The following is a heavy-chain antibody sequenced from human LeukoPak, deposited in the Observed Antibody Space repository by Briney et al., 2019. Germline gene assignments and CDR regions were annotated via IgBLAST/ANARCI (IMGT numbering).Heavy chain of an antibody. V-gene: IGHV1-18*01. CDR1: GYTFTSYG. CDR3: ARETIGIYSGSYYQPGIPDPYYFDY. CDR2: ISAYNGDT. J-gene: IGHJ4*02. Sequence: GASVKVSCKASGYTFTSYGISWVRQAPGQGLEWMGWISAYNGDTNYAQKLQGRVTMTTDTSTSTAYMELRSLRSDDTAVYYCARETIGIYSGSYYQPGIPDPYYFDYWGQGTLVTVSS. D-gene: IGHD1-26*01.